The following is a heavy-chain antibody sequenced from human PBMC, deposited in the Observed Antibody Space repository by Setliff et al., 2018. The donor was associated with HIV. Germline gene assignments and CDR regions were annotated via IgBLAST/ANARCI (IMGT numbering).Heavy chain of an antibody. CDR3: ARQRSIAARPNSAFDI. Sequence: LGESLKISCKGSRYSFTSYWIAWVRQMPGKGLEWMGIIYPGDSDTRYSPSFQGQVTISADKSISTAYLQWSSLKASDTAMYYCARQRSIAARPNSAFDIWGQGTMVTVSS. J-gene: IGHJ3*02. V-gene: IGHV5-51*01. CDR1: RYSFTSYW. CDR2: IYPGDSDT. D-gene: IGHD6-6*01.